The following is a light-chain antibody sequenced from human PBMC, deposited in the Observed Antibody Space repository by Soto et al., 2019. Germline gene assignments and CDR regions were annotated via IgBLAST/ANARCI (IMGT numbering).Light chain of an antibody. Sequence: QSVLTQPASWSGSPGQSSTISCTGTSSDVGGYNYVSWYQQHPGKAPKLMIYDVTNRPSGVSNRFSGSKSGNTASLTISGLQAEDEADYYCSSYTGSNTLEVFGTGTKVTVL. V-gene: IGLV2-14*03. J-gene: IGLJ1*01. CDR1: SSDVGGYNY. CDR2: DVT. CDR3: SSYTGSNTLEV.